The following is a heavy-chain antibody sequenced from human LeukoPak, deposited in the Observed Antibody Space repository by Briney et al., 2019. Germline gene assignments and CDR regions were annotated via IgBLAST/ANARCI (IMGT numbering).Heavy chain of an antibody. Sequence: PGGSLRLSCAASGFTFSDYYMSWIRQVPGKGLEWVSYISSSGSTIYYADSVKGRFTISRDNAKNSLYLQMNSLRADDTAVYYCARESCTNGVCYFDYWGQGTLVTVSS. CDR1: GFTFSDYY. CDR3: ARESCTNGVCYFDY. D-gene: IGHD2-8*01. J-gene: IGHJ4*02. V-gene: IGHV3-11*01. CDR2: ISSSGSTI.